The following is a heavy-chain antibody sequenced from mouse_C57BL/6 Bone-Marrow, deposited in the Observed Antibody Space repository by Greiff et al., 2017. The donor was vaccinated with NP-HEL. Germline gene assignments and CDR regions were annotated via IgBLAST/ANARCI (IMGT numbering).Heavy chain of an antibody. D-gene: IGHD4-1*01. V-gene: IGHV1-50*01. CDR3: ARWNWDYFDY. Sequence: VKLQQPGAELVKPGASVKLSCKASGYTFTSYWMQWVKQRPGQGLEWIGEIDPSDSYTNYNQKFKGKATLTVDTSSSTAYMQLSSLTSEDSAVYYCARWNWDYFDYWGQGTTLTVSS. CDR1: GYTFTSYW. J-gene: IGHJ2*01. CDR2: IDPSDSYT.